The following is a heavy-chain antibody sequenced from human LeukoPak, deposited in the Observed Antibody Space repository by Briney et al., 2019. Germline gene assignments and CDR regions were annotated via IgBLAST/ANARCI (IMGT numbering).Heavy chain of an antibody. CDR1: GFIIKSQD. V-gene: IGHV3-23*01. J-gene: IGHJ4*02. D-gene: IGHD2/OR15-2a*01. Sequence: GGTLRLSCVGIGFIIKSQDINWVRQAPGKGLEWISSISGSGTTAWYADAVKGRFTISRDNSKNTLSLQMNSLRAEDTAVYYCTRNMGLDSWGQGTLVTVST. CDR2: ISGSGTTA. CDR3: TRNMGLDS.